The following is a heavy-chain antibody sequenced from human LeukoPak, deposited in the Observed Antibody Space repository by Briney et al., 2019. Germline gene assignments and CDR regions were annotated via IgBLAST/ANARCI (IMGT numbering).Heavy chain of an antibody. CDR3: VGWQQLLYDY. D-gene: IGHD6-13*01. Sequence: SETLSLTCTVSGGSISSYYWSWIRQSPGKGLEWIGYVHYSGDTNYNPSLKSRVAMSVDTSKNQFYLKLISVAAADTAVYFCVGWQQLLYDYWGQGTLVTVSS. CDR1: GGSISSYY. J-gene: IGHJ4*02. CDR2: VHYSGDT. V-gene: IGHV4-59*03.